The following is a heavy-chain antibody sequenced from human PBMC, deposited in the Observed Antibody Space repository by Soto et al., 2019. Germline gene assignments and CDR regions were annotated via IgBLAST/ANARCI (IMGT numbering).Heavy chain of an antibody. CDR3: WGSDDSSGYEWVDAFDI. CDR2: ISYDGSNK. D-gene: IGHD3-22*01. CDR1: GFTFSSYA. V-gene: IGHV3-30-3*01. Sequence: GGSLRLSCAASGFTFSSYAMHWVRQAPGKGLEWVAVISYDGSNKYYADSVKGRFTISRDNSKNTLYLQMNSLRAEDTAVYYCWGSDDSSGYEWVDAFDIWGQGTMVTVSS. J-gene: IGHJ3*02.